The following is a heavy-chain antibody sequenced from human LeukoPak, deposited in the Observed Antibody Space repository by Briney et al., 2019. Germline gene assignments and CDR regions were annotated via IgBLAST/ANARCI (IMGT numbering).Heavy chain of an antibody. CDR3: GRDSGYCSSWLWE. J-gene: IGHJ4*02. Sequence: ASVKVSCKASGYTSTDYGITWVRQAPGQGLEWIGWISIDNGEIEYAQKFQGRVTVTTGSSTTTTYMELRNLASDDTAMYYCGRDSGYCSSWLWEWGQGTLVTVSS. CDR1: GYTSTDYG. V-gene: IGHV1-18*01. CDR2: ISIDNGEI. D-gene: IGHD6-13*01.